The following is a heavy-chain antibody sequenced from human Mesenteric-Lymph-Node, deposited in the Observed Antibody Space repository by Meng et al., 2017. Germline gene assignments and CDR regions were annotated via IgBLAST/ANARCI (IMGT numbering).Heavy chain of an antibody. Sequence: GQIQQWGAGPCKPRATLSLPCAVDGGSFSGFDWTWIRQPPGKGLELIGEINHGGTTTYNPSLKSRVSISVDTSKSQFSLKLDSVTAADTAVYYCARVDRGDDSSGRPFDYWGQGTLVTVAS. CDR3: ARVDRGDDSSGRPFDY. V-gene: IGHV4-34*01. D-gene: IGHD3-22*01. CDR1: GGSFSGFD. J-gene: IGHJ4*02. CDR2: INHGGTT.